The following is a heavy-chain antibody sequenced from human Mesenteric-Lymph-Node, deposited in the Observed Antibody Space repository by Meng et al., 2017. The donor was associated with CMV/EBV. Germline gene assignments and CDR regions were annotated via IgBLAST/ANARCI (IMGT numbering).Heavy chain of an antibody. CDR2: INWNGGST. J-gene: IGHJ4*02. V-gene: IGHV3-20*04. D-gene: IGHD2-2*01. CDR3: ARARAMGWAFDY. CDR1: GFTFDDYG. Sequence: GESLKISCAASGFTFDDYGMSWVRQAPGKGLEWVSGINWNGGSTGYADSVKGRFTISRDNAKNSLYLQMNSLRAEDTALYYCARARAMGWAFDYWGQGTLVTVSS.